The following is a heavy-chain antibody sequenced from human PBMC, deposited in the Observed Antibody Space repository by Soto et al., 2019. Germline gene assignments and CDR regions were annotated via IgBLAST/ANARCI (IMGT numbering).Heavy chain of an antibody. CDR2: ISPGSRYP. V-gene: IGHV3-11*06. D-gene: IGHD2-15*01. CDR1: GLTFGDSY. Sequence: CGSLRLSCAGSGLTFGDSYMSWIRQAPGKGLEWLSYISPGSRYPAYADSVKGRFTISRDNAKRSLYLQMMSLTAEDTAIYYCVRGGGGGLFDPWGQGTMVTVSS. J-gene: IGHJ5*02. CDR3: VRGGGGGLFDP.